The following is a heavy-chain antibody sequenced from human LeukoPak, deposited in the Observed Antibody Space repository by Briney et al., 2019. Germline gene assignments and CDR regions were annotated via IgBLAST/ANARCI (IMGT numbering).Heavy chain of an antibody. V-gene: IGHV1-46*01. Sequence: GASVKVSCKASGYTFTSYCMHWVRQAPGQGLEWMGIINPSGGSTYYAQNFQGRVTMTRDMSTSTVYMELSSLRSEDTAVYYCARGGGLLRKTNYFDYWGQGTLVTVSS. CDR3: ARGGGLLRKTNYFDY. J-gene: IGHJ4*02. D-gene: IGHD3-22*01. CDR2: INPSGGST. CDR1: GYTFTSYC.